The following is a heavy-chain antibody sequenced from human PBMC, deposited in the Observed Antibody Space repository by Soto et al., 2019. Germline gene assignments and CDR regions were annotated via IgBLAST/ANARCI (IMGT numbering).Heavy chain of an antibody. D-gene: IGHD6-13*01. Sequence: SETLSLTCAVYGGSFSGYYWSWIRQPPGKGLEWIGEINHSGSTNYNPSLKSRVTISVDTSKNQFSLKLSSVTAADTAVYYCARVPGGSSHRTPYYYYYMDVWGKGTTVTVSS. V-gene: IGHV4-34*01. CDR2: INHSGST. CDR1: GGSFSGYY. CDR3: ARVPGGSSHRTPYYYYYMDV. J-gene: IGHJ6*03.